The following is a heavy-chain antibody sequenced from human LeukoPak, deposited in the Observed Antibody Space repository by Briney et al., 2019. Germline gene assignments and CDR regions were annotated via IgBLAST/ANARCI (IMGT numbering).Heavy chain of an antibody. CDR3: AKDLGVDYGDYAVD. V-gene: IGHV3-23*01. CDR2: VSGSGGST. Sequence: PGGSLRLSCAASGFTFSSYGMSWVRQAPGKGLEWVSAVSGSGGSTYYADSVKGRFTISRDNSKNTLYLQMNSLRAEDTAVYYCAKDLGVDYGDYAVDWGQGTLVTVSS. D-gene: IGHD4-17*01. CDR1: GFTFSSYG. J-gene: IGHJ4*02.